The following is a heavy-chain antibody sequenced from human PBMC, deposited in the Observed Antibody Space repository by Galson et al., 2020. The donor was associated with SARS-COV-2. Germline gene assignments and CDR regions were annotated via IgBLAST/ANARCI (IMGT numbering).Heavy chain of an antibody. V-gene: IGHV1-18*01. Sequence: ASVKVSCKASGYTFTRYGISWVRQAPGQGLEWMGWISAYNGNTNYAQKLQGRVTMTTDTSTSTAYMELRSLRSDDTAVYYCARDVTPTCVCWSGDPQQHYCFDPWGQGTLVTVSS. CDR2: ISAYNGNT. J-gene: IGHJ5*02. CDR3: ARDVTPTCVCWSGDPQQHYCFDP. D-gene: IGHD3-3*01. CDR1: GYTFTRYG.